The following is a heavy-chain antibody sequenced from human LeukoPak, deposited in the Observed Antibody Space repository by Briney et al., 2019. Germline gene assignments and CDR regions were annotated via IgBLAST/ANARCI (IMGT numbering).Heavy chain of an antibody. CDR2: FDPEDGET. CDR3: ATGESAPGDPDYYYYGMDV. CDR1: GYTLTELS. Sequence: GASVKVSCKVSGYTLTELSMHWVRQAPGKGLEWMGGFDPEDGETIYAQKFQGRVTMTKDTSTDTAYMELSSLRSEDTAVYYCATGESAPGDPDYYYYGMDVWGQGTTVTVSS. V-gene: IGHV1-24*01. J-gene: IGHJ6*02. D-gene: IGHD2-21*01.